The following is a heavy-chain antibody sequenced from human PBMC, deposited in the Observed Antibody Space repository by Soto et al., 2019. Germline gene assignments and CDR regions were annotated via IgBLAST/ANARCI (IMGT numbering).Heavy chain of an antibody. J-gene: IGHJ4*02. CDR1: GGSISSSSYY. CDR3: ARHDSGYSYGYIDY. V-gene: IGHV4-39*01. CDR2: IYYSGST. Sequence: SETLSLTCTVSGGSISSSSYYWGWIRQPPGKGLEWIGSIYYSGSTYYNPSLKSRVTISVDTSKNQFSLKLSSVTAADTAVYYCARHDSGYSYGYIDYWGQGTLVTVS. D-gene: IGHD5-18*01.